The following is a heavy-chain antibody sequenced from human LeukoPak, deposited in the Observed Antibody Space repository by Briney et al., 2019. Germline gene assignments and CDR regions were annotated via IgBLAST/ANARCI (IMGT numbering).Heavy chain of an antibody. V-gene: IGHV4-31*03. J-gene: IGHJ6*02. CDR1: GGSISSGGYY. Sequence: SETLSLTCTVSGGSISSGGYYWSWIRQHPGKGLEWIGYIYYSGSTYYNPSLKSRVTISVDTSKNQFSLKLSSVTAADTAVYYCARDDDYYYGMDVWGQGTTVTVSS. CDR2: IYYSGST. CDR3: ARDDDYYYGMDV.